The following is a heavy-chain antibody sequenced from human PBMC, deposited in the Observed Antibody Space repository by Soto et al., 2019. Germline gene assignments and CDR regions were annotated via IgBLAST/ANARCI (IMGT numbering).Heavy chain of an antibody. CDR3: AHTQYYYDSSGYYSNAEYFQH. V-gene: IGHV2-5*02. D-gene: IGHD3-22*01. CDR1: GFSLSTSGVG. J-gene: IGHJ1*01. Sequence: QITLKESGPTLVKPTQTLTLTCTFSGFSLSTSGVGVGWIRQPPGKALEWLALIYWDDDKRYSPSLKSRLTITKFTSKVQVVLTMTNMDPVVTATYYCAHTQYYYDSSGYYSNAEYFQHWGQGTLVTVSS. CDR2: IYWDDDK.